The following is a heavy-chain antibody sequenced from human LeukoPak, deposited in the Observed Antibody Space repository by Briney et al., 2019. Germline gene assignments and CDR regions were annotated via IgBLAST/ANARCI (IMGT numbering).Heavy chain of an antibody. J-gene: IGHJ3*02. D-gene: IGHD3-10*01. CDR1: GFTFSNAW. V-gene: IGHV3-15*01. Sequence: GGSLRLSCAASGFTFSNAWMSWVRQAPGKGLEWVGRIKSKTDGGTTDYAAPVKGRFTISRDDSKNTLYLQMNSLKTEDTAVYYCTTDSPLHQYYMVRGVPDAFDIWGQGTMVTVSS. CDR2: IKSKTDGGTT. CDR3: TTDSPLHQYYMVRGVPDAFDI.